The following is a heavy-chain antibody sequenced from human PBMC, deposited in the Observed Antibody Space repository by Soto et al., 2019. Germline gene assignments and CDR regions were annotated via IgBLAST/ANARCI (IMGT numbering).Heavy chain of an antibody. CDR2: ISSSGTTV. CDR1: GFTFSSYE. J-gene: IGHJ4*02. V-gene: IGHV3-48*03. CDR3: ARDESRSYSLDY. Sequence: EVQLVESGGVLVQPGGSLRLSCAASGFTFSSYEMNWVRQAPGKGLEWVSYISSSGTTVHYADSVKGRFTISRDNAKNSFYLQMNSLRAEDTAIYYCARDESRSYSLDYWGQGTLVTVSS. D-gene: IGHD1-26*01.